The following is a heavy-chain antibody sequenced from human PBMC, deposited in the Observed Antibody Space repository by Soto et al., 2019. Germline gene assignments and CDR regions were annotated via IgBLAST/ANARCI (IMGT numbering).Heavy chain of an antibody. V-gene: IGHV5-51*01. CDR3: ARDAPDCSGGRCSPDGFDS. J-gene: IGHJ3*02. CDR2: IYPGDSDT. CDR1: GYSFISYW. Sequence: GESLKISCKGSGYSFISYWIGWVRQMPGKGLEWMGIIYPGDSDTRYSPSFQGQVTISADKSISTAYLQWSSLKASDTAMYYCARDAPDCSGGRCSPDGFDSWGQGTMVTGSS. D-gene: IGHD2-15*01.